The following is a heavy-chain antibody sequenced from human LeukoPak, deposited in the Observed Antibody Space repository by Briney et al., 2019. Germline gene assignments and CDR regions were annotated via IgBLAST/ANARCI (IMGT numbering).Heavy chain of an antibody. CDR3: AIWPRPYYDFWSGYDVFDY. CDR1: GGTFSSYA. CDR2: IIPIFGTA. D-gene: IGHD3-3*01. Sequence: ASVNVSCKASGGTFSSYAISWVRQAPGQGLEWMGGIIPIFGTANYAQKFQGRVTITADESTSTAYTELSSLRSEDTAVYYCAIWPRPYYDFWSGYDVFDYWGQGTLVTVSS. V-gene: IGHV1-69*13. J-gene: IGHJ4*02.